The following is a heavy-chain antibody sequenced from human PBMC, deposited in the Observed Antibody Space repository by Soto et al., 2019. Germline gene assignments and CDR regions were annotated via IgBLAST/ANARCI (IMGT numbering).Heavy chain of an antibody. J-gene: IGHJ6*02. Sequence: QVQLVESGGDVVQPGRSLRLSCAASGFTFSNYGMHWVRQAPGKGLEWVAVIRSDGSRSHIYYADSVQGRFTVSRDNSKNTLLLQMNSLRVEDTAVYYCARVILRQSYSRCYGECNGMDVWGQGTTVTVSS. CDR3: ARVILRQSYSRCYGECNGMDV. V-gene: IGHV3-33*01. D-gene: IGHD2-2*01. CDR1: GFTFSNYG. CDR2: IRSDGSRSHI.